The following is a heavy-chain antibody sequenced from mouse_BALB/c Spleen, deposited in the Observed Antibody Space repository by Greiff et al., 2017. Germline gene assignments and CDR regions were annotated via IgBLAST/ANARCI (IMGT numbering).Heavy chain of an antibody. V-gene: IGHV1-19*01. CDR1: GYTFTDYY. J-gene: IGHJ3*01. D-gene: IGHD1-1*01. CDR3: AIHYYGSYAY. Sequence: VQLQQSGPELVKPGASVKMSCKASGYTFTDYYMDWVKQSHGESFEWIGRVNPYNGGTSYNQKFKGKATLTVDKSSSTAYMELNSLTSEDSAVYYCAIHYYGSYAYWGQGTLVTVSA. CDR2: VNPYNGGT.